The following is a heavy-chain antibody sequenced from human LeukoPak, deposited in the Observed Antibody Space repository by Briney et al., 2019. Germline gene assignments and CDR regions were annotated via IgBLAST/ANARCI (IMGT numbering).Heavy chain of an antibody. D-gene: IGHD1-26*01. CDR2: IFHSGST. J-gene: IGHJ4*02. Sequence: QTSETLSLTCTVSGGSISSYYWSWIRQPPGKGLEWIGDIFHSGSTYYNPSLKRRVTISLDTSKNQFSLKLSSVTAADTAVYYCARAGRSGNYGYYLDYWGQGTLVTVSS. CDR1: GGSISSYY. V-gene: IGHV4-59*01. CDR3: ARAGRSGNYGYYLDY.